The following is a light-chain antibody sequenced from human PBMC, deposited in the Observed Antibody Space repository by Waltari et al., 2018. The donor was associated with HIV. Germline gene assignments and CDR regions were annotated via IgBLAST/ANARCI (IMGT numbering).Light chain of an antibody. J-gene: IGKJ3*01. CDR3: QQYNNWPGIT. V-gene: IGKV3-15*01. CDR2: GAY. CDR1: QSINNN. Sequence: EILMTQSPATMSVSPGERATLSCRASQSINNNLAWYQQKPGQATTPLIYGAYTGATGVPARFSGSGSGTEFTLTISSLQSEDFAVYYCQQYNNWPGITFGPGTKVDIK.